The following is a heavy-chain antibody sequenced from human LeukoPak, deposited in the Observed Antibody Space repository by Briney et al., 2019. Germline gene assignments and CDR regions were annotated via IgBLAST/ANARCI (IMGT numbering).Heavy chain of an antibody. Sequence: GASVTVSCTASGGTFRSYPISWVRQAPGQGLEWMGGIIPIFGTANYAQKFQGRVTITADESTSAAYMELSSLRSEDTAVYYCARDGGIAAAGIYYFDYWGQGTLVTVSS. D-gene: IGHD6-13*01. CDR2: IIPIFGTA. CDR1: GGTFRSYP. CDR3: ARDGGIAAAGIYYFDY. J-gene: IGHJ4*02. V-gene: IGHV1-69*13.